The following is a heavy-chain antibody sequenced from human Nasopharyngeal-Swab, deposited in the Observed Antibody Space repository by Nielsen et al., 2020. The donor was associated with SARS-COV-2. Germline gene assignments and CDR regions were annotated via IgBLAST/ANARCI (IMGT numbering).Heavy chain of an antibody. V-gene: IGHV4-34*01. J-gene: IGHJ6*03. Sequence: WIRQPPEKGLEWIGEINHSGSTNYNPSLKSRVNISVDTSKNQFSLKLSSGTAADTAVYYCARERRYGQRKLNYYYYMDVWGKGTTVTVSS. CDR3: ARERRYGQRKLNYYYYMDV. D-gene: IGHD2-15*01. CDR2: INHSGST.